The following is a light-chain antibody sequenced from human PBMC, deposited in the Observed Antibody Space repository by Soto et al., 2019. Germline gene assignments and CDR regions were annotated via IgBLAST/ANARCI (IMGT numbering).Light chain of an antibody. CDR3: GAYASSHTLL. Sequence: QSALTQPASVSGSPGQSITISCTGTSSDVGGFDYVSWYQQHPGKAPKLIIYDVTNRPSGVSNRFSGSKSGNTASLTISGLQAEDEADYFCGAYASSHTLLLGGGIQLTVL. CDR2: DVT. CDR1: SSDVGGFDY. V-gene: IGLV2-14*03. J-gene: IGLJ2*01.